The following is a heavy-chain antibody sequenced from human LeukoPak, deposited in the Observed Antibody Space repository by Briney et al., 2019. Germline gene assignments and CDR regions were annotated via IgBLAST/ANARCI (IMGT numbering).Heavy chain of an antibody. V-gene: IGHV1-18*01. CDR1: GYTFTSYG. CDR3: ARGSAMGGIWFDP. J-gene: IGHJ5*02. Sequence: ASVKVSCKASGYTFTSYGISWVRQAPGQGLEWMGWISAYNGNTNYAQKFQGRVTMTRNTSTSTAYMELSSLRSEDTAVYYCARGSAMGGIWFDPWGQGTLVTVSS. D-gene: IGHD3-10*01. CDR2: ISAYNGNT.